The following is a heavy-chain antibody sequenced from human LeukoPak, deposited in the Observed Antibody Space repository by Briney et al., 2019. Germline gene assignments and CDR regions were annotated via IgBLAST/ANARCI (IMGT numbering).Heavy chain of an antibody. CDR3: ARGGYYDSSGYYPFDY. CDR2: IIPIFGTA. D-gene: IGHD3-22*01. Sequence: ASVKVSCKASGGTFSSYAISWVRQAPGQGLEWMGGIIPIFGTANYAQKFQGRVMITADESTSTAYMELSSLRSEDTAVYYCARGGYYDSSGYYPFDYWGQGTLVTVSS. CDR1: GGTFSSYA. J-gene: IGHJ4*02. V-gene: IGHV1-69*13.